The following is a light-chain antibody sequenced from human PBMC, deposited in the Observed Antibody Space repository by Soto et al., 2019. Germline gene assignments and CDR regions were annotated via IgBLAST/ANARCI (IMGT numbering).Light chain of an antibody. CDR1: QTISNY. V-gene: IGKV1-39*01. CDR3: KQSYNTPIT. Sequence: DIQMTQSPSSLSASLGDRVTITCRASQTISNYLNWYQQKSGRAPELLVYAAYNLQSGVQSRFTGSGSGTHFTLTIRGLEPADFATYFCKQSYNTPITFGQGTRLEI. CDR2: AAY. J-gene: IGKJ5*01.